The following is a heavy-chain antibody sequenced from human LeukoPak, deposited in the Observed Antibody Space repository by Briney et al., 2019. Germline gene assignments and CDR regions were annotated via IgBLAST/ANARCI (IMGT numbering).Heavy chain of an antibody. Sequence: SETLSLTCAVYGGSFSGYYWSWIRQPPGKGLEWIGEINHSGSTNYNPSLKSRVTISVDTSKNQISLKLSSVTAADTAVYYCARELGSSTYNWFDPWGQGTLVTVSS. J-gene: IGHJ5*02. CDR3: ARELGSSTYNWFDP. V-gene: IGHV4-34*01. CDR1: GGSFSGYY. CDR2: INHSGST. D-gene: IGHD6-13*01.